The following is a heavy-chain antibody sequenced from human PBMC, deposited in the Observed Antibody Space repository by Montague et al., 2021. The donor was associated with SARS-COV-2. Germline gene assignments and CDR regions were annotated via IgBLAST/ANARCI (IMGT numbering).Heavy chain of an antibody. CDR3: TREGYQVLWSDYYYYGMDV. J-gene: IGHJ6*02. V-gene: IGHV4-34*01. CDR1: GGSFSGYY. CDR2: INHSGST. D-gene: IGHD2-2*01. Sequence: SETLSLTCAVYGGSFSGYYLSWIRQPPGKGLEWIGEINHSGSTNSNPSLKSLVTISVDTSKNQFSLKLSSVTAADTAVYYCTREGYQVLWSDYYYYGMDVWGQGTTVTGSS.